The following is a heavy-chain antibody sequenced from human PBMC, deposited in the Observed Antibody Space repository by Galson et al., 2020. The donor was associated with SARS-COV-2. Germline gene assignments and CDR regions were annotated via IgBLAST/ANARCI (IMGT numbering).Heavy chain of an antibody. J-gene: IGHJ4*02. CDR2: ISCNGDRT. Sequence: GESLKISCAASGIIFANYVMSWLRQAPGKGVELGSGISCNGDRTNYADSVQGRFITSRDNTKNTLYLQMNSLRAEDTAVYFCAKDSRYLGVYYFDYWGQGTLVTVSS. CDR3: AKDSRYLGVYYFDY. V-gene: IGHV3-23*01. CDR1: GIIFANYV. D-gene: IGHD3-16*01.